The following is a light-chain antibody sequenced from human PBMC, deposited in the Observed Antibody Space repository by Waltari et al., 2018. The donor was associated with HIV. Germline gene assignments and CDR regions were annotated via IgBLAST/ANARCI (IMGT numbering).Light chain of an antibody. CDR1: SSDVGGYDY. J-gene: IGLJ1*01. CDR2: EVS. Sequence: QSALTQPPSASGSPGQSVTISCSGTSSDVGGYDYVSWYQQHPGKAPKLMIYEVSKRPAGVPDSFSGSKSGNTASLTVSGLQAEDEADYYCSSHAGSNNYVFGTGTKVTVL. CDR3: SSHAGSNNYV. V-gene: IGLV2-8*01.